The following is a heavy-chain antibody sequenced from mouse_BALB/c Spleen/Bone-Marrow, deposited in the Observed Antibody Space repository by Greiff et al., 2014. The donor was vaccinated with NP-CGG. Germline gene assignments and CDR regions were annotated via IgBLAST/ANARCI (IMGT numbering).Heavy chain of an antibody. V-gene: IGHV1-7*01. CDR1: GYTFTSYW. D-gene: IGHD2-3*01. J-gene: IGHJ1*01. Sequence: VQLQQSGAELAKPGASVKMSCKASGYTFTSYWMHWVKQRPGQGLEWIGYINPSTGYTECNQKFKDKATLTADKSSSSAYMHLSNLTSENSAVYYCARPTIYDGYYNYMDVWGAGTTVTVSS. CDR3: ARPTIYDGYYNYMDV. CDR2: INPSTGYT.